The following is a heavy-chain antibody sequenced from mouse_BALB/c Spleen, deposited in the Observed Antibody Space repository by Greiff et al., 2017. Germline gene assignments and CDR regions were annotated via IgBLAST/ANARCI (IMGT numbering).Heavy chain of an antibody. Sequence: EVKLQESGAELVRPGALVKLSCKASGFNIKDYYMHWVKQRPEQGLEWIGWIDPENGNTIYDPKFQGKASITADTSSNTAYLQLSSLTSEDTAVYYCARGRGNFYAMDYWGQGTSVTVSS. V-gene: IGHV14-1*02. J-gene: IGHJ4*01. CDR2: IDPENGNT. CDR1: GFNIKDYY. D-gene: IGHD2-1*01. CDR3: ARGRGNFYAMDY.